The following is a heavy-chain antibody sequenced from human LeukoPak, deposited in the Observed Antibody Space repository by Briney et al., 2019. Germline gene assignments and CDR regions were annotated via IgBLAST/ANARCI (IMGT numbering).Heavy chain of an antibody. Sequence: AGGSLRLSCAASGFTFSSYAMHWVRQAPGKGLEWVSGISWNSGSIGYADSVKGRFTISRDNAKNSLYLQMNSLRAEDTALYYCAKKGGRRGFDYWGQGTLVTVSS. J-gene: IGHJ4*02. D-gene: IGHD1-14*01. CDR2: ISWNSGSI. V-gene: IGHV3-9*01. CDR3: AKKGGRRGFDY. CDR1: GFTFSSYA.